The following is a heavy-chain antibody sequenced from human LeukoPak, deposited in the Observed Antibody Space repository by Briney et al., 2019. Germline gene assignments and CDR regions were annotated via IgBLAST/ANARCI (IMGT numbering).Heavy chain of an antibody. D-gene: IGHD2-15*01. CDR2: IYYSGST. CDR1: GVSVSSGSYY. CDR3: AREFLGYCSGGSCYSGFWFDP. V-gene: IGHV4-61*01. J-gene: IGHJ5*02. Sequence: PSETLSLTCTASGVSVSSGSYYWSWIRQPPGKGLGWIGYIYYSGSTNYNPSLKRRVTISVDTSKNQFSLKLSSVTAADTAVYYCAREFLGYCSGGSCYSGFWFDPWGQGTLVTVSS.